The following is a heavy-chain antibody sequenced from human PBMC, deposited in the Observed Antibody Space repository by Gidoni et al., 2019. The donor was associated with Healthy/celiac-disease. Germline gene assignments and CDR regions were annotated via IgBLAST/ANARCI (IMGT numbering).Heavy chain of an antibody. CDR3: ARGEVRFLEWLLSIQYYFDY. CDR1: GFTLSNEW. J-gene: IGHJ4*02. CDR2: IKQDGSDK. V-gene: IGHV3-7*03. Sequence: EVQLVESGGGLVQPGGCLRASCAAAGFTLSNEWMSWGRQAPGKGLEWVANIKQDGSDKYYVDSVKGRFTISRDNTKNSLYLQMNSLRAEDTAVYYCARGEVRFLEWLLSIQYYFDYWGQGTLVTVSS. D-gene: IGHD3-3*01.